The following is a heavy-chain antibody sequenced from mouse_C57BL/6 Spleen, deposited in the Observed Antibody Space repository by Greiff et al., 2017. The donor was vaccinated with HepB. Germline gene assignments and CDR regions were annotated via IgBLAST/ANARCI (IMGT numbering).Heavy chain of an antibody. Sequence: EVQLQESGPGLVKPSQSLSLTCSVTGYSITSGYYWNWIRQFPGNKLEWMGYISYDGSNNYNPSLKNRISITRDTSKNQFFLKLNSVTTEDTATYYCASDYDYPFAMDYWGQGTSVTVSS. CDR3: ASDYDYPFAMDY. CDR1: GYSITSGYY. CDR2: ISYDGSN. J-gene: IGHJ4*01. V-gene: IGHV3-6*01. D-gene: IGHD2-4*01.